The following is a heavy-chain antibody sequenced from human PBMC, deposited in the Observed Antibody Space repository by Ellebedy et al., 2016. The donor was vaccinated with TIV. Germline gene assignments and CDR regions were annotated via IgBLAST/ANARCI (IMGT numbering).Heavy chain of an antibody. CDR2: ISYDGSNK. Sequence: PGGSLRLSCAASGFTFSSYGMHWVRQAPGKGLEWVAVISYDGSNKYYADSVKGRFTISRDNSKNSLYLQMNSLRAEDTAVYYCARVAIAGDTVMVTYYFDYWGQGSLVTVSS. CDR1: GFTFSSYG. J-gene: IGHJ4*02. V-gene: IGHV3-33*05. D-gene: IGHD5-18*01. CDR3: ARVAIAGDTVMVTYYFDY.